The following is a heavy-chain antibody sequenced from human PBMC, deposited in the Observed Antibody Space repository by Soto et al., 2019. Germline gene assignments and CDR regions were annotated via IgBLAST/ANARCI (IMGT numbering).Heavy chain of an antibody. CDR2: IYYSGST. V-gene: IGHV4-39*01. D-gene: IGHD3-22*01. CDR3: ARLYYYDSSGHTLFDY. Sequence: QLQLQESGPGLVKPSETLSLTCTVSGGSISSSSYYWGWICQPPGKGLEWIGSIYYSGSTYYNPSLKSRVTISVDTSKNQFSLKLSSVTAADTAVYYCARLYYYDSSGHTLFDYWGQGTLVTVSS. J-gene: IGHJ4*02. CDR1: GGSISSSSYY.